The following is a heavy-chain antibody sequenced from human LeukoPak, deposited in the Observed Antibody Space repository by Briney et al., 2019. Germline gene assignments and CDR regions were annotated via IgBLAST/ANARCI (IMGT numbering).Heavy chain of an antibody. CDR1: GFSVSNYY. CDR3: ARCYYDGSGFYYYFDY. D-gene: IGHD3-22*01. J-gene: IGHJ4*02. CDR2: IYSGGNT. V-gene: IGHV3-53*01. Sequence: GGSLRLSCAASGFSVSNYYMSWVRQAPGKGLEWVSVIYSGGNTYYTDSVKGRFTISRDNPKNTVFLQMGSLGGKDTAVYYCARCYYDGSGFYYYFDYWGQGTLVTVSS.